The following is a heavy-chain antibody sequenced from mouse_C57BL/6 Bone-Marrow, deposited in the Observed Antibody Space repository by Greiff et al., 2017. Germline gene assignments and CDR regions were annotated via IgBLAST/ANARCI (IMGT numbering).Heavy chain of an antibody. CDR1: GYTFTGYW. CDR3: AREGLRPYYFDY. D-gene: IGHD2-2*01. V-gene: IGHV1-9*01. J-gene: IGHJ2*01. CDR2: ILPGSGST. Sequence: QVQLQQSGAELMKPGASVKLSCQATGYTFTGYWIEWVKQRPGHGLAWSGEILPGSGSTYYNEKFKGNATFSADTSSNTAYLQLSSLSAEDSAIYYCAREGLRPYYFDYWGQGTTLTVSS.